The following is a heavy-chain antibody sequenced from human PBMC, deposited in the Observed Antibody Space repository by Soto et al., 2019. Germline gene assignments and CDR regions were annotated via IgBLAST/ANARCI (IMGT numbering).Heavy chain of an antibody. V-gene: IGHV4-59*08. Sequence: SETLSLTCTVSGVSISSYYWSWIRQPPGKGLEWIGSIYYTGSTNSNPSLKSRVSISVDTSKNQFSLKLNSVTAADTALYYCAGHSLQQSFTYWGQGTQVTVSS. CDR1: GVSISSYY. CDR2: IYYTGST. CDR3: AGHSLQQSFTY. J-gene: IGHJ4*02. D-gene: IGHD6-13*01.